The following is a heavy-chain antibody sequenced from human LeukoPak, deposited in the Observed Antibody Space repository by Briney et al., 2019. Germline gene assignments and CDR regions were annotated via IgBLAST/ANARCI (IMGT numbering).Heavy chain of an antibody. J-gene: IGHJ4*02. CDR3: TRHREGYYYDSSGLDY. D-gene: IGHD3-22*01. CDR2: IRSKPNSYAT. V-gene: IGHV3-73*01. Sequence: PGGSLRLSCAASGFTFSGSAMHWVRQASGKGLEWVGRIRSKPNSYATAYAASVKDRFTISRDDSKNMAYLQVNSLKTEDTAVYYCTRHREGYYYDSSGLDYWGQGTLVTASS. CDR1: GFTFSGSA.